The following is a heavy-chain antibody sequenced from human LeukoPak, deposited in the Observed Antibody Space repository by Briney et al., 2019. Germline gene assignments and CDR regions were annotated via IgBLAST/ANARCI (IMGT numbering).Heavy chain of an antibody. CDR3: ARHYPGGDYFIDY. D-gene: IGHD4-17*01. J-gene: IGHJ4*02. V-gene: IGHV5-51*01. CDR1: GYSFTSYW. CDR2: IYPDDSDT. Sequence: GESLKISCKGSGYSFTSYWIGWLRQMPGKGLEWLGFIYPDDSDTRYSPSFQDQVTISADKSISTASLQWSSLKASDTAIYYCARHYPGGDYFIDYWGQGTLVTVSS.